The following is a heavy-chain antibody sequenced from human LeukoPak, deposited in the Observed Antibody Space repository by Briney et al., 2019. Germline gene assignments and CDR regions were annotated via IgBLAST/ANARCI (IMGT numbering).Heavy chain of an antibody. V-gene: IGHV3-48*03. D-gene: IGHD2/OR15-2a*01. CDR2: INAGGTTI. J-gene: IGHJ3*02. CDR3: ARYSTTSNVAFDI. CDR1: GFTFSSYE. Sequence: GGSLRLSCAASGFTFSSYEMNWVRQAPGKGLEWLSYINAGGTTIYYADSVKGRFAISRDNAKYSLHLQMNSLRADDTAVYYCARYSTTSNVAFDIWGQGTVVTVSS.